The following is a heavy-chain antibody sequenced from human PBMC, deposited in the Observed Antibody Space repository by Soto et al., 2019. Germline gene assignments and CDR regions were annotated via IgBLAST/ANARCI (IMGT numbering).Heavy chain of an antibody. J-gene: IGHJ6*02. D-gene: IGHD5-12*01. CDR2: ISYDGSNK. Sequence: SGGSLRLSCGTSGFTFSSYGMQWVRQAPGKGLEWVAVISYDGSNKYYADSVKGRFTISRDNSKNTVYLQMSSLRAEDAAVYYCAKTRGYSYDYGMDVWGQGTTVTVSS. CDR1: GFTFSSYG. CDR3: AKTRGYSYDYGMDV. V-gene: IGHV3-30*18.